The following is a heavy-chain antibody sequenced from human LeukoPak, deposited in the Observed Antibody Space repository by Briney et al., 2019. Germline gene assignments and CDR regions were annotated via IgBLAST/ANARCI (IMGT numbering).Heavy chain of an antibody. J-gene: IGHJ3*02. CDR2: ISSSSSYI. CDR3: ARDGDGYSGAFDI. D-gene: IGHD5-24*01. Sequence: GGSLRLSCAASGFTFSSYSMNWVRQAPGKGLEWVSSISSSSSYIYYADSVKGRFTISRDNAKNSLYLQMNSLRAEDTAVYYCARDGDGYSGAFDIWGQGTMVTVSS. V-gene: IGHV3-21*01. CDR1: GFTFSSYS.